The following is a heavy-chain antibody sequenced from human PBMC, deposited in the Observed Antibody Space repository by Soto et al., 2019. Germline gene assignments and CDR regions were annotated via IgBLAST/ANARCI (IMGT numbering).Heavy chain of an antibody. CDR2: IWYDGSNK. J-gene: IGHJ6*02. CDR1: GFTFSSYG. D-gene: IGHD6-13*01. Sequence: QVQLVESGGGVVQPGRSLRLSCAASGFTFSSYGMHWVRQAPGKGLERVAVIWYDGSNKYYADSVKGRFTISRDNSKNTLYLQMNSLRAEDTAVYYCARGGYSSSHYRHYGMDVWGQGTTVTVSS. CDR3: ARGGYSSSHYRHYGMDV. V-gene: IGHV3-33*01.